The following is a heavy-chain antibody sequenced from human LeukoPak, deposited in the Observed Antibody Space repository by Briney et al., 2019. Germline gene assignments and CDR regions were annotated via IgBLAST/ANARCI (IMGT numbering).Heavy chain of an antibody. CDR1: GGSISSYH. V-gene: IGHV4-59*01. CDR3: ARVGYYYDSRGSSLWFDP. Sequence: SETLSLTCTVSGGSISSYHWSWIRQPPGKGLEWMGYIYYSGSANYNPSLKSRVTISVDTSKNQSPLKLSSVTAADTAVYYCARVGYYYDSRGSSLWFDPWGQGTLVTVSS. D-gene: IGHD3-22*01. J-gene: IGHJ5*02. CDR2: IYYSGSA.